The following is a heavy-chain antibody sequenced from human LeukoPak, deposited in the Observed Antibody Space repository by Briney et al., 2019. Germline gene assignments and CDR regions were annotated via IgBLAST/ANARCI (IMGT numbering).Heavy chain of an antibody. CDR2: INPNSGGT. CDR3: ARAKNDYGDYGGGADYYYYYYMDV. J-gene: IGHJ6*03. Sequence: ASVKVSCKASGYTFTGYYMHWVRQAPGQGLEWMGWINPNSGGTNYAQKFQGRVTMTRDTSISTAYMELSSLRSEDTAVYYCARAKNDYGDYGGGADYYYYYYMDVWGKGTTVTVSS. CDR1: GYTFTGYY. D-gene: IGHD4-17*01. V-gene: IGHV1-2*02.